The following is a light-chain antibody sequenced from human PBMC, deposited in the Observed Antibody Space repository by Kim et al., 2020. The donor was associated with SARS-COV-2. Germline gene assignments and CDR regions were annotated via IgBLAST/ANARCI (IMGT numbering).Light chain of an antibody. J-gene: IGKJ4*01. CDR2: WAS. V-gene: IGKV4-1*01. Sequence: ATINCKSSQSVLYKSNNKNPLAWYQQKPGQPPKLLVYWASTRESGVPDRFSGSGSRTDFTLTISSLQAEDVAVYYCQQYFTTPPTFGGGTKVDIK. CDR3: QQYFTTPPT. CDR1: QSVLYKSNNKNP.